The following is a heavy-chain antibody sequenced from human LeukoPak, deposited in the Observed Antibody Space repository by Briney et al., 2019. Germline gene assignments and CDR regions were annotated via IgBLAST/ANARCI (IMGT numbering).Heavy chain of an antibody. CDR3: ARHGQTFRSSFDS. V-gene: IGHV4-59*08. CDR2: IYYSGST. Sequence: SETLSLTCTVSGGSISNYFWSWIRQPPGQGLEWIGYIYYSGSTNYNPYLKSRVTISVDTSKNQFSLKRSSVTAADTAVYYCARHGQTFRSSFDSWGQGSLVTVSS. D-gene: IGHD6-13*01. CDR1: GGSISNYF. J-gene: IGHJ4*02.